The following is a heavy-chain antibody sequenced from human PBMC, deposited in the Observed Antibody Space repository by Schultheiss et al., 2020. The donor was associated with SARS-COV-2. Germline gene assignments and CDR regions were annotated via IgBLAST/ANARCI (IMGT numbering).Heavy chain of an antibody. Sequence: SETLSLTCSVSGTSITGFFWTWIRQPPGKGLEWIGDINHRGSTNYNPSLRSRVTISVDTSKNQFSLKLNSVTAADTAVYYCTRGAPGYWGQGTLVTVSS. V-gene: IGHV4-34*01. CDR3: TRGAPGY. CDR2: INHRGST. CDR1: GTSITGFF. J-gene: IGHJ1*01.